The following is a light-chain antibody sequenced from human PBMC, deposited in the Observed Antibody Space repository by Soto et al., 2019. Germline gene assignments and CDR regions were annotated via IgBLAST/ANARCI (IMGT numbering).Light chain of an antibody. V-gene: IGKV3-20*01. Sequence: IELTQSPGTLSLSPGEGATLSCRASQSVSSGYLAWYQQKPGQAPRLLIYGASSSATGIPDRFSGSGSGTDVPLTISRLEPEDFAVYYCQKYGGSLSFGGGTKVDIK. J-gene: IGKJ4*01. CDR3: QKYGGSLS. CDR2: GAS. CDR1: QSVSSGY.